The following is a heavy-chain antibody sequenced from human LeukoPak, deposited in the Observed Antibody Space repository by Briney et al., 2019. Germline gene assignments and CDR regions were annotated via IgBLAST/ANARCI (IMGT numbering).Heavy chain of an antibody. CDR3: ASGRGYSSSWHDY. CDR2: IYHSGST. Sequence: PSETLSLTCTVSGASVSSGSYYWSWIRQPPGKGLEWIGYIYHSGSTYYNPSLKSRVTISVDRSKNQFSLKLSSVTAADTAVYYCASGRGYSSSWHDYWGQGTLVTVSS. D-gene: IGHD6-13*01. J-gene: IGHJ4*02. CDR1: GASVSSGSYY. V-gene: IGHV4-30-2*01.